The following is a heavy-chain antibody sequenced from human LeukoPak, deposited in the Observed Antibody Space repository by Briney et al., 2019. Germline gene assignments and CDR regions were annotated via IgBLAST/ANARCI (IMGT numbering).Heavy chain of an antibody. CDR2: IKKDGSER. J-gene: IGHJ4*02. Sequence: PGGSLRLSCAASGFTFVSYWMSWVRRAPGKGLEWVADIKKDGSERHYVDSVKGRFTISRDNAKNSLFLQMNSLRAEDTGVYYCTWSGEADWGQGTLVTVSS. CDR1: GFTFVSYW. D-gene: IGHD3-3*01. CDR3: TWSGEAD. V-gene: IGHV3-7*01.